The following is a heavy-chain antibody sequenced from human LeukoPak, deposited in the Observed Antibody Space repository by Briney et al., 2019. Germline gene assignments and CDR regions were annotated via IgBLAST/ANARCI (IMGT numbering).Heavy chain of an antibody. J-gene: IGHJ6*03. CDR1: GFTVSNNY. Sequence: PGGSLRLSCAASGFTVSNNYMSWVRQAPGKGLEWVSLIYSHGGTNYADSVKGRFTISRDNSKNTLYLQMNSLRAEDTAVYYCARDGIDSSSGISYYYYMAVWGKGTTVTTSS. CDR2: IYSHGGT. V-gene: IGHV3-66*01. CDR3: ARDGIDSSSGISYYYYMAV. D-gene: IGHD3-22*01.